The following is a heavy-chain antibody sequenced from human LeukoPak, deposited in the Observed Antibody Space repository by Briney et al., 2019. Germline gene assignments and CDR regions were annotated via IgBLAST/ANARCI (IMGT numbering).Heavy chain of an antibody. CDR2: INHSGST. Sequence: SETLSLNCAVYGGSFSGYYWSWIRQPPGKGLEWIGEINHSGSTNYNPSLKSRVTISVDTSKSQFSLKLSSVTAADTAVYYCVRLDSGYAKGDYWGQGTLVTVSS. CDR1: GGSFSGYY. D-gene: IGHD5-12*01. V-gene: IGHV4-34*01. CDR3: VRLDSGYAKGDY. J-gene: IGHJ4*02.